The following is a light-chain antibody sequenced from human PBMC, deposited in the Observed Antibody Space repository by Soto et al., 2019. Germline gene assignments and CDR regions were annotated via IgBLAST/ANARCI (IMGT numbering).Light chain of an antibody. J-gene: IGLJ1*01. CDR2: SNN. Sequence: SVLTQPPSASGTPGQRVTISCSGSSSNIGSNTVNWYQQLPGTAPKLLIYSNNQRPPGVPDRFSGSKSGTSASLAISGLQSEDEADYYCAAWDDSLNGSVFGTGTKATVL. V-gene: IGLV1-44*01. CDR1: SSNIGSNT. CDR3: AAWDDSLNGSV.